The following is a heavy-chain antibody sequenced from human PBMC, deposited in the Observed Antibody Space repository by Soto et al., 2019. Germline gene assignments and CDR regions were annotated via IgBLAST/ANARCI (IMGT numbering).Heavy chain of an antibody. V-gene: IGHV4-59*08. CDR3: ARLGAYYQAMDS. CDR1: NGYIRPNY. CDR2: IYYAGTT. D-gene: IGHD3-22*01. Sequence: PSETLSLTCPVSNGYIRPNYWSWIRQPPGKGLEWIGYIYYAGTTTYNPSLQSRVSISVDTSKNEVSLKLTSVTAADTAVYFCARLGAYYQAMDSWGQGTLVTVSS. J-gene: IGHJ1*01.